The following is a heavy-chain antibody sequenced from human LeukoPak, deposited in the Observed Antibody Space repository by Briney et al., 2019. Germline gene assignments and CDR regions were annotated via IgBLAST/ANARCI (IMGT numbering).Heavy chain of an antibody. D-gene: IGHD3-10*01. J-gene: IGHJ4*02. V-gene: IGHV3-74*01. CDR3: AKDMSYYGSGSPGAFDY. Sequence: GGSLRLSCAASGFTFTTYWMHWVRQVPGKGLVWVSRISPDGSSTAYADSVKGRLTISRDNAKNSLYLQMNSLRAEDTALYYCAKDMSYYGSGSPGAFDYWGQGTLVTVSS. CDR1: GFTFTTYW. CDR2: ISPDGSST.